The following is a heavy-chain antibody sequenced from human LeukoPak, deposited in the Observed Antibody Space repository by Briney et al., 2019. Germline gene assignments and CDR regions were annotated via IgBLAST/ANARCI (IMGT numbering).Heavy chain of an antibody. V-gene: IGHV1-69*04. CDR2: IIPILGIA. CDR3: ARGYYDSSGYYYYYYGMDV. J-gene: IGHJ6*02. CDR1: GGTFSSYA. D-gene: IGHD3-22*01. Sequence: SVKVSCKASGGTFSSYAISWVRQAPGQGLEWMGRIIPILGIANYAQKFQGRVTITADKSTSTAYMELSSLRSEDTAVYYCARGYYDSSGYYYYYYGMDVWGQGTTVTVSS.